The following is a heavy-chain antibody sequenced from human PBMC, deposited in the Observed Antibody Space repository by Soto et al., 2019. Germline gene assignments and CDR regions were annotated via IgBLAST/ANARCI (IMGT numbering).Heavy chain of an antibody. J-gene: IGHJ5*02. CDR2: IYYSGST. Sequence: PSETLSLTCTVSGGSISSYYWSWIRQPPGKGLEWIGYIYYSGSTNYNPSHKSRVTISVDTSKNQFSKKLSSVTAADTSVYYCARRTSGIAARPGWFDPWGQGTLVTVSS. D-gene: IGHD6-6*01. CDR1: GGSISSYY. V-gene: IGHV4-59*01. CDR3: ARRTSGIAARPGWFDP.